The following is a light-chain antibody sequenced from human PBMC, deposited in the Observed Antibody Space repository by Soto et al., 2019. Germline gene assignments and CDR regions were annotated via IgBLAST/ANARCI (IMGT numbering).Light chain of an antibody. CDR1: QSISSW. V-gene: IGKV1-5*01. CDR3: QQYTSYSPWT. Sequence: DIQMTQSPSTLSASVGDRVTISCRASQSISSWLAWYQQKPGKAHKLLIYDASSLESGVPSRFSGSGFGTEFTLTISSLQPDDFATYYCQQYTSYSPWTFGQGTKVEIK. J-gene: IGKJ1*01. CDR2: DAS.